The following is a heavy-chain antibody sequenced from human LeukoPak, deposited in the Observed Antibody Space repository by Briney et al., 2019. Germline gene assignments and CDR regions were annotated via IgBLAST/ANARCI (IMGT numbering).Heavy chain of an antibody. V-gene: IGHV3-23*01. D-gene: IGHD4/OR15-4a*01. CDR1: GFTFSSYA. J-gene: IGHJ4*02. Sequence: GGSLRLSCAASGFTFSSYAMNWVRQAPGRGLEWVSISGSGGDTYYADSVKGRFTISRDNSKNTLYLQMNSLRAEDTAVYYCAKARGATYGTYYFDYWGQGTLVTVSS. CDR2: ISGSGGDT. CDR3: AKARGATYGTYYFDY.